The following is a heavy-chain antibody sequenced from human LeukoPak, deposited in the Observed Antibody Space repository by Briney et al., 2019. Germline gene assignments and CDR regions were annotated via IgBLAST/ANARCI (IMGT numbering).Heavy chain of an antibody. CDR2: IYYSGST. V-gene: IGHV4-59*02. J-gene: IGHJ3*02. D-gene: IGHD1-14*01. Sequence: SETLSLTCTVSGGSVTNYYWTWIRQPPGKELEWIGFIYYSGSTNYSPSLKSRVTISVDTSKNQFSLKLSSVTAADTAVYYCARGESGNHAGFFDIWGQGTMVTVSS. CDR3: ARGESGNHAGFFDI. CDR1: GGSVTNYY.